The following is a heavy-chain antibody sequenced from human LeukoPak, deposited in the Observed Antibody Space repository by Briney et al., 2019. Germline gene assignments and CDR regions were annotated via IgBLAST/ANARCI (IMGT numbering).Heavy chain of an antibody. V-gene: IGHV3-48*03. CDR3: AREIAVAGTVWFDP. D-gene: IGHD6-19*01. Sequence: GGCLRLSCAASGYTFCSYETNCVREAPGKGREWVSYISSSGSTIYYADTVKGRFTISRDNAKNTLYLQMNSPRAEDTAVYYCAREIAVAGTVWFDPWGQGTLVTVSS. CDR2: ISSSGSTI. CDR1: GYTFCSYE. J-gene: IGHJ5*02.